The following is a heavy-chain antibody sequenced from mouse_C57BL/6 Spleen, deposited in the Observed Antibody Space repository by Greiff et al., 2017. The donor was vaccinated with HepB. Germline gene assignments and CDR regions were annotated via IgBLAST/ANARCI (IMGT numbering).Heavy chain of an antibody. Sequence: EVQLVESGGGLVQPGESLKLSCESNEYEFPSHDMSWVRKPPEKRLELVAAINSDGGSTYYPDTMERRFIISRDNTNNTLYLQMSSLRSEDTALYYCARHDRDVRVLTYWGQGTLVTVSA. CDR1: EYEFPSHD. CDR3: ARHDRDVRVLTY. J-gene: IGHJ3*01. V-gene: IGHV5-2*01. CDR2: INSDGGST.